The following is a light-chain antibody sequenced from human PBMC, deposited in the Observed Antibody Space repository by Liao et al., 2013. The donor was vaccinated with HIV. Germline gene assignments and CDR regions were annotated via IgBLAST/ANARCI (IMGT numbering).Light chain of an antibody. Sequence: SYELTQPPSVSVAPGKTARITCGGNNIGSKSVHWYQQKPGQAPVLVIYYDSDRPSGIPERFSGSNSGNTATLTISRVEVGDEADFYCQVWNSGSDHVVFGGGTKLTVL. J-gene: IGLJ2*01. CDR1: NIGSKS. CDR2: YDS. V-gene: IGLV3-21*04. CDR3: QVWNSGSDHVV.